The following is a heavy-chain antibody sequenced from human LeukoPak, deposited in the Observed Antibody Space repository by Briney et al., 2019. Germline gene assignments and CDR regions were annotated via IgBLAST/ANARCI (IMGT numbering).Heavy chain of an antibody. Sequence: PGGSLRLSCAASGFTFSSYGMHWVRQAPGKGLEWVAFIRYDGSNKFYADSVKGRFTISRDNSKNTLYLQMNSLRAEDTAVYYCAKDLYGSGSYQIRIFDYWGQGTLVTVSS. D-gene: IGHD3-10*01. V-gene: IGHV3-30*02. CDR1: GFTFSSYG. CDR3: AKDLYGSGSYQIRIFDY. CDR2: IRYDGSNK. J-gene: IGHJ4*02.